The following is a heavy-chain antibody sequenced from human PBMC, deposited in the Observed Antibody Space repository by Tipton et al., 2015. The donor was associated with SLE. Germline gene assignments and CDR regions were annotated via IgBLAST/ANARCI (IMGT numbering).Heavy chain of an antibody. CDR2: MNPNSGNT. CDR3: ARGREYYDSGGGRYFDL. Sequence: QVQLVQSGAEVKKPGASVKVSCKASGYTFTSYDINWGRQATGQGLGWMGWMNPNSGNTGYAQKFQGRVTMTRNTSISTAYMELSSLRSEDTAVYYCARGREYYDSGGGRYFDLWGRGTLVTVSS. J-gene: IGHJ2*01. D-gene: IGHD3-22*01. CDR1: GYTFTSYD. V-gene: IGHV1-8*01.